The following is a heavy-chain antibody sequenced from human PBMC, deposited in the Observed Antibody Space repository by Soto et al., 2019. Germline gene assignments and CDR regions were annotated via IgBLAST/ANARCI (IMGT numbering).Heavy chain of an antibody. CDR3: VRGSNDWPGIDY. V-gene: IGHV3-74*01. D-gene: IGHD3-9*01. CDR2: INTDGSYI. Sequence: EVQLVESGGGLVQPGGSLRLSCAASGFTFSSYWMHWVRLPPGKGLEWVSRINTDGSYISDVDSVKGRFTISRDNVGNTLYRQMKGLRADDTAVYDFVRGSNDWPGIDYWGQGTLVTVSS. J-gene: IGHJ4*02. CDR1: GFTFSSYW.